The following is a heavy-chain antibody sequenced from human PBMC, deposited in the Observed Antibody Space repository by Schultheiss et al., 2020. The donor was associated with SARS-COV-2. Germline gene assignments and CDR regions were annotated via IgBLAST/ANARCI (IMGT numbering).Heavy chain of an antibody. CDR3: TKRNWLDF. J-gene: IGHJ5*01. V-gene: IGHV3-23*01. Sequence: GGSLRLSCAASGFTFSTYVMNWVRQAPGKGLEWVSAISGSGGSTYYADSVKGRFTISRDNSQNTLYLQMNSLTAEDTAVYYCTKRNWLDFWGHGTLVTVSS. CDR1: GFTFSTYV. CDR2: ISGSGGST.